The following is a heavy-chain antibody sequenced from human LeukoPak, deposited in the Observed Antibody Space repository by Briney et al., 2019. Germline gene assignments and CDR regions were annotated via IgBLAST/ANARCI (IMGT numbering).Heavy chain of an antibody. D-gene: IGHD3-22*01. CDR2: IYSGGST. CDR3: ARYFYDSSGYPYYFDY. J-gene: IGHJ4*02. V-gene: IGHV3-53*01. Sequence: QPGGSLRLSCVASGFTVSSNYMSWVRQAPGKGLEWVSVIYSGGSTYYADSVKGRFTISKDNSKNTLYPQMNSLRAEDTAVYYCARYFYDSSGYPYYFDYWGQGTLVTVSS. CDR1: GFTVSSNY.